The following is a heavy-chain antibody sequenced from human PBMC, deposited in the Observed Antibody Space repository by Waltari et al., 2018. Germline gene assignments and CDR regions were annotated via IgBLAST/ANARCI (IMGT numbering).Heavy chain of an antibody. Sequence: EVQLVESGGGLVQPGGSLRLSCAASGFTVSSNYMSWVRQAPGKGLEWVSVIYSGGSTYYADSVKGRFTISRDNSKNTLYLQMNSLRAEDTAVYYCARDLESIAAAGTWTDYWGQGTLVTVSS. CDR1: GFTVSSNY. D-gene: IGHD6-13*01. CDR2: IYSGGST. V-gene: IGHV3-66*02. J-gene: IGHJ4*02. CDR3: ARDLESIAAAGTWTDY.